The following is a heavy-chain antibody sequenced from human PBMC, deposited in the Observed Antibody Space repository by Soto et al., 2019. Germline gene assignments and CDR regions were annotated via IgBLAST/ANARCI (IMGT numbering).Heavy chain of an antibody. J-gene: IGHJ6*02. CDR1: RGTFYNYA. V-gene: IGHV1-69*13. CDR2: IIPIFGTA. Sequence: SVKVSCEASRGTFYNYAISCVRQAPGQRLEWMGGIIPIFGTANYAQKFQGRVTITADESTSTAYMELSSLRSEATAVYYCAAVLRYFDYVTAPYYYYGMDVWGQGTTVTVSS. CDR3: AAVLRYFDYVTAPYYYYGMDV. D-gene: IGHD3-9*01.